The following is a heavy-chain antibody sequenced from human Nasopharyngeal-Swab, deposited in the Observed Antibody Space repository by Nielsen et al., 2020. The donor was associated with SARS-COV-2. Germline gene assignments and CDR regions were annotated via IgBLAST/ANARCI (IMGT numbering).Heavy chain of an antibody. CDR1: GFTFSSYG. Sequence: GESLKISCAASGFTFSSYGMNWVRQAPGKGLEWVSAISGSGGSTYYADFVKGRFTVSRDNSKNTVFLQLTHLRAEDTAVYFCARAVSYCSGDRCPFDPWGQGTQVTVSS. CDR3: ARAVSYCSGDRCPFDP. V-gene: IGHV3-23*01. CDR2: ISGSGGST. D-gene: IGHD2-15*01. J-gene: IGHJ5*02.